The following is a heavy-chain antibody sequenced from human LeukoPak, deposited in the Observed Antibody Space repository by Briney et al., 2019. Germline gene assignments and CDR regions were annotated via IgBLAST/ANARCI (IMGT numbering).Heavy chain of an antibody. J-gene: IGHJ4*02. CDR1: GCIFRYYG. V-gene: IGHV3-33*06. CDR2: IWHDRSHS. CDR3: TKDRDAYGDSYFDS. D-gene: IGHD4-17*01. Sequence: PGGSLTLSCPASGCIFRYYGFHWVGPAPARGLAWVAVIWHDRSHSYYSDSVKGRFTISRDDAKNTVYLQMDSLRAEDTAIYFCTKDRDAYGDSYFDSWGQGALVTVSS.